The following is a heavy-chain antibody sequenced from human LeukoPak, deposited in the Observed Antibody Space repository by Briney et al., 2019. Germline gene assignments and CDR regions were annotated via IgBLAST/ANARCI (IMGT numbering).Heavy chain of an antibody. CDR2: ISGSGGST. CDR3: AKGPSFDDFWSGYPYYFDY. Sequence: GGSLRLSCAASGFTFSSYWMSWVRQAPRKGLEWVSAISGSGGSTYYADSVKGRFTISRDNSKNTLYLQMNSLRAEDTAVYYCAKGPSFDDFWSGYPYYFDYWGQGTLVTVSS. V-gene: IGHV3-23*01. CDR1: GFTFSSYW. D-gene: IGHD3-3*01. J-gene: IGHJ4*02.